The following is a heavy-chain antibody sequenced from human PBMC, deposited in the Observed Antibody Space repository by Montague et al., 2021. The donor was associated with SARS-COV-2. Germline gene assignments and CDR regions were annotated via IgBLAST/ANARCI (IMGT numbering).Heavy chain of an antibody. CDR1: GFSLNSKGVC. CDR2: IDWDDAK. Sequence: PVLVKPTQTLTQTCTFSGFSLNSKGVCVTWIRQPPGGALESLARIDWDDAKFYNTSLKARLAVSKGASETQVVLKVTDLDPADTATYFCARMECGTVSSEEIWGQGIKVTVSS. D-gene: IGHD1-7*01. V-gene: IGHV2-70*16. CDR3: ARMECGTVSSEEI. J-gene: IGHJ1*01.